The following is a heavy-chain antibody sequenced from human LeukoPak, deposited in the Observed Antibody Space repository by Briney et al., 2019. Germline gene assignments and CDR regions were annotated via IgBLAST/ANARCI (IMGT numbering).Heavy chain of an antibody. D-gene: IGHD3-22*01. Sequence: SETLSLTCTVSGGSISSYYWSWIRQPPGQGLEWIGYIYYSGSTNYNPSLKSRVTISVDTSKNKFSLKLSSVTAADTAVYYCARLGYYDSSGYYDYWGQGTLVTVSS. CDR1: GGSISSYY. V-gene: IGHV4-59*08. J-gene: IGHJ4*02. CDR2: IYYSGST. CDR3: ARLGYYDSSGYYDY.